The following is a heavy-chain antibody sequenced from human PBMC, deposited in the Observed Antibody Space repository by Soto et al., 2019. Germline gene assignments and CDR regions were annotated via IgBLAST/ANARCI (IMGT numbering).Heavy chain of an antibody. D-gene: IGHD2-15*01. Sequence: SETLSLTCTVSGDSVRNQYWSLIRRPPGRGLEWIGYIYRSGSTKYNPSLKSRLTISVDTSKNQFSLKLSSVTAADTAVYYCASLHHPGYCSGGSCYNWGQGTLVTVSS. CDR2: IYRSGST. CDR3: ASLHHPGYCSGGSCYN. J-gene: IGHJ4*02. CDR1: GDSVRNQY. V-gene: IGHV4-4*09.